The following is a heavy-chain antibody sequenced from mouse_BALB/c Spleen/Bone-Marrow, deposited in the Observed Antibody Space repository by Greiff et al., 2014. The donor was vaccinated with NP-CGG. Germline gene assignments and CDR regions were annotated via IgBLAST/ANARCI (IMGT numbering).Heavy chain of an antibody. CDR3: TRSNYGYWYFDV. J-gene: IGHJ1*01. CDR2: INPSNGGT. Sequence: QVQLQQSGAELVKPGASVKLSCKASGHSFTRYYMYWVKQRPGQGLEWIGEINPSNGGTNFNEKFKSKATLTVDKSSSTAYMQFSSLTSEGSAVYYCTRSNYGYWYFDVWGAGTTVTVSS. D-gene: IGHD1-1*01. CDR1: GHSFTRYY. V-gene: IGHV1S81*02.